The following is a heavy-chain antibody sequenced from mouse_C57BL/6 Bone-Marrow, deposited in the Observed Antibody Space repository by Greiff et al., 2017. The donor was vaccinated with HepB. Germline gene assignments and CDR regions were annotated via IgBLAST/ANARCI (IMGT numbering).Heavy chain of an antibody. CDR2: IYPRSGNT. CDR3: AREELRRGY. Sequence: QVQLKESGAELARPGASVKLSCKASGYTFTSYGISWVKQSTGQGLEWIGEIYPRSGNTYYNEKFKGKATLTADKSSSTAYMELRSLTSEDSAVYFCAREELRRGYWGQGTTLTVSS. J-gene: IGHJ2*01. V-gene: IGHV1-81*01. CDR1: GYTFTSYG. D-gene: IGHD2-4*01.